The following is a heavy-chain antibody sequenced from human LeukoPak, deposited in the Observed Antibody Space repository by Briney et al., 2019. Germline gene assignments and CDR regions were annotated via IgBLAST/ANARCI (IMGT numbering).Heavy chain of an antibody. CDR1: GYTFTSYA. J-gene: IGHJ5*02. V-gene: IGHV1-3*01. Sequence: ASVKVSCKASGYTFTSYAMHWVRQAPGQRLEWMGWINAGNGNTKYSQKFQGRVTITRDTSASTAYMELSSLRSEDTAVYYCAPHCSSSTSCYADPWGQGTLVTVSS. CDR3: APHCSSSTSCYADP. D-gene: IGHD2-2*01. CDR2: INAGNGNT.